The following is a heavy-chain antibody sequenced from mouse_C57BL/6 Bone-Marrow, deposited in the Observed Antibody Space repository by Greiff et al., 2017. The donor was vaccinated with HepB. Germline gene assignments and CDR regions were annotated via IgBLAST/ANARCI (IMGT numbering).Heavy chain of an antibody. CDR1: GFTFSSYA. D-gene: IGHD2-5*01. Sequence: EVQLVESGGGLVKPGGSLKFSCAASGFTFSSYAMSWVRQTPEKRLEWVATISDGGSYTYYPDNVKGRFTISRDNAKNNLYLQMSHLKSEDTAMYYDARDNYSNLNAMDYWGQGTSVTVSS. V-gene: IGHV5-4*01. CDR3: ARDNYSNLNAMDY. J-gene: IGHJ4*01. CDR2: ISDGGSYT.